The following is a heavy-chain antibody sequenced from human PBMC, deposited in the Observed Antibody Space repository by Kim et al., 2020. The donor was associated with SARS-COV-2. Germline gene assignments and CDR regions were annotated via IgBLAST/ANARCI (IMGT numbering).Heavy chain of an antibody. CDR1: GDSVSSNSAA. CDR2: TYYRSKWYN. V-gene: IGHV6-1*01. J-gene: IGHJ4*02. Sequence: SQTLSLTCAISGDSVSSNSAAWNWIRQSPSRGLEWLGRTYYRSKWYNDYAVSVKSRITINPDTSKNQFSLQLNSVTPEDTAVYYCARITFGGVIASPMDFDYWGQGTLVTVSS. CDR3: ARITFGGVIASPMDFDY. D-gene: IGHD3-16*02.